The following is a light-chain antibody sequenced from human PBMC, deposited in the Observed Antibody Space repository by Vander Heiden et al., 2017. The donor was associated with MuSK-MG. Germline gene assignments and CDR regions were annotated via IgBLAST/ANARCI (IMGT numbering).Light chain of an antibody. J-gene: IGKJ3*01. CDR3: QQSFSTLPVT. V-gene: IGKV1-39*01. Sequence: DIQMTQSPSSLSASVGDRVTITCRASQRISSYLNWYQQKPGKAPKLLIYAASSLQSGVPSRFSGSGSGTDFTLTISSLQPEDFATYYCQQSFSTLPVTVGPGTKVDIK. CDR1: QRISSY. CDR2: AAS.